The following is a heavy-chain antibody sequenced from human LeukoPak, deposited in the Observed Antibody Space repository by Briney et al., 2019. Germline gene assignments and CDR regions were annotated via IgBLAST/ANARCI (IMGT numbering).Heavy chain of an antibody. CDR3: ARAPPLITYYDFWSGSRDAFDI. J-gene: IGHJ3*02. CDR1: GGSISSYY. Sequence: PSETLSLTCTVSGGSISSYYWSWIRQPPGKGLEWIGEINHSGSTNYNPSLKSRVTISVDTSKNQFSLKLSSVTAADTAVYYCARAPPLITYYDFWSGSRDAFDIWGQGTMVTVSS. CDR2: INHSGST. D-gene: IGHD3-3*01. V-gene: IGHV4-34*01.